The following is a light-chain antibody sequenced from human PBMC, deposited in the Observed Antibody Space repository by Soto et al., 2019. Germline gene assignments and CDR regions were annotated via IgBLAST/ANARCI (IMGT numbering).Light chain of an antibody. CDR3: QQYNNWPYT. Sequence: MVMTQSPATLSVSPGEKATLSCRASQSVSTKLAWHQQKPGQAPRLLIYGASTRATGIPARFSGSGSGTEFTLTISSLQSEDFAVYYCQQYNNWPYTFGPGTRVDIK. V-gene: IGKV3D-15*01. CDR2: GAS. CDR1: QSVSTK. J-gene: IGKJ3*01.